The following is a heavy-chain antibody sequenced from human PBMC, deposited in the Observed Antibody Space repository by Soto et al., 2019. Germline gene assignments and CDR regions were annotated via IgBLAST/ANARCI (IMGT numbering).Heavy chain of an antibody. J-gene: IGHJ4*02. CDR3: ARSVEGHFDY. Sequence: EVLLVESGGGLVQPGGSLRLSCAASGFRFSIYSMNWVRQAPGKGLEWSAYITSDTKTIKYADSVKGRFTISRDNDKNLVYLQMNSRRDEDTAVDYCARSVEGHFDYWGQGTVVTVST. CDR1: GFRFSIYS. CDR2: ITSDTKTI. D-gene: IGHD6-19*01. V-gene: IGHV3-48*02.